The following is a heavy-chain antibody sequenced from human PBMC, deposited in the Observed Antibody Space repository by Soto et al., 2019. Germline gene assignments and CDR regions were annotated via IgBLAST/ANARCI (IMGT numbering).Heavy chain of an antibody. CDR1: GFTFSSYS. J-gene: IGHJ3*02. Sequence: GGSLRLSCAASGFTFSSYSMNWVRQAPGKGLEWVSSISSSSYIYYADSVKGRFTISRDNAKNSLYLQMNSLRAEDTAVYYCARYGRSTYYYDSSGYYYAFDIWGQGTMVTVSS. D-gene: IGHD3-22*01. CDR2: ISSSSYI. CDR3: ARYGRSTYYYDSSGYYYAFDI. V-gene: IGHV3-21*01.